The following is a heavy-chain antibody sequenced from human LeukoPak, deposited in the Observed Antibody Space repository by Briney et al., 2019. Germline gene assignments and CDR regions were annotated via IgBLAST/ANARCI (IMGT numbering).Heavy chain of an antibody. Sequence: GGSLRLSCAASGFTFSSYSMNWVRQAPGKGLEWVAVISYDGSNKYYADSVKGRFTISRDNSKNTLYLQMNSLRAEDTAVYYCAKDLDYYGSGSYYNLQHWGQGTLVTVSS. CDR2: ISYDGSNK. D-gene: IGHD3-10*01. CDR3: AKDLDYYGSGSYYNLQH. J-gene: IGHJ1*01. CDR1: GFTFSSYS. V-gene: IGHV3-30*18.